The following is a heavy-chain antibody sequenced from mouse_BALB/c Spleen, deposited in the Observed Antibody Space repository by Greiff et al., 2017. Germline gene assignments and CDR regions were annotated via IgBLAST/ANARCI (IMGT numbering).Heavy chain of an antibody. V-gene: IGHV2-5-1*01. CDR3: AKKDRFYAMDY. CDR1: GFSLTSYG. CDR2: IWRGGST. D-gene: IGHD2-14*01. Sequence: VMLVESGPSLVQPSQSLSITCTVSGFSLTSYGVHWVRQSPGKGLEWLGVIWRGGSTDYNAAFMSRLSITKDNSKSQVFFKMNSLQADDTAIYYCAKKDRFYAMDYWGQGTSVTVSS. J-gene: IGHJ4*01.